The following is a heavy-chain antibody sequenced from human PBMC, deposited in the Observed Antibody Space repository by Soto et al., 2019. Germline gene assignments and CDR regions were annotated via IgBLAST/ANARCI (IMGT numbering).Heavy chain of an antibody. CDR3: ASSYYDFWSGYLVDAFDI. D-gene: IGHD3-3*01. CDR2: IYYSGST. Sequence: QVQLQESGPGLVKPSETLSLTCTVSGGSISSSYWSWIRQPPGKGLECIGYIYYSGSTNYNPSLKSRVTISVDTSKNQFSLKLSSVTAADTAVYYCASSYYDFWSGYLVDAFDIWGQGTMVTVSS. V-gene: IGHV4-59*08. CDR1: GGSISSSY. J-gene: IGHJ3*02.